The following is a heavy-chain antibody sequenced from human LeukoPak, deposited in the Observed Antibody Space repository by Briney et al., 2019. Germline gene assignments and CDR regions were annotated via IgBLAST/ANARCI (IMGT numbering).Heavy chain of an antibody. CDR3: ARGYYDSSGYSDAFDI. Sequence: SQTLSLTCVISGDSVSSNSAAWNWIRQSPSRGLEWLGRTYYRSKWYSYSAVSVKSRIIINPDTSKNQFSLKLSSVTAADTAVYYCARGYYDSSGYSDAFDIWGQGTMVTVSS. J-gene: IGHJ3*02. CDR2: TYYRSKWYS. CDR1: GDSVSSNSAA. V-gene: IGHV6-1*01. D-gene: IGHD3-22*01.